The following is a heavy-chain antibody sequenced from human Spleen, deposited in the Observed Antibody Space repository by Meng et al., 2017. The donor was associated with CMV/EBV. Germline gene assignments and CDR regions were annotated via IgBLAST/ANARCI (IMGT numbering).Heavy chain of an antibody. CDR1: GFTFSSYS. D-gene: IGHD2-15*01. J-gene: IGHJ6*02. Sequence: GGSLRLSCAASGFTFSSYSMNWVRQAPGKGLEWVSSISISSSYIYYADSVKGRFTISRDNAKNSLYLQMNSLRAEDTAVYYCARDWVADDYYYYGMDVWGQGTTVTVSS. CDR3: ARDWVADDYYYYGMDV. CDR2: ISISSSYI. V-gene: IGHV3-21*01.